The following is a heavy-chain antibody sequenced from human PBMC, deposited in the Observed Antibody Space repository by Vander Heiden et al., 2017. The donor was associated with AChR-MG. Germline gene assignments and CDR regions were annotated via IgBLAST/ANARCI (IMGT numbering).Heavy chain of an antibody. CDR1: GFTFSSYS. V-gene: IGHV3-48*02. D-gene: IGHD3-10*01. CDR3: ARGRGGSGSYEVY. Sequence: EVQLVESGGGLVQPGGSLRLSCSASGFTFSSYSMNWVRQAPGKGLEWVSYIGSSSSTIYYADSVKGRFTISRDNAKNSLYLQMNSLRDEDTAVYYCARGRGGSGSYEVYWGQGTLVTVSS. J-gene: IGHJ4*02. CDR2: IGSSSSTI.